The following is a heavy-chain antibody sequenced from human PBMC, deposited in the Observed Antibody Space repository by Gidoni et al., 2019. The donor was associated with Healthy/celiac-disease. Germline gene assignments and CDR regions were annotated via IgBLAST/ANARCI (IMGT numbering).Heavy chain of an antibody. CDR3: ARGLGTMVRGFYYYYGMDV. V-gene: IGHV1-69*01. J-gene: IGHJ6*02. D-gene: IGHD3-10*01. Sequence: QVQLVQSGAEVKKPGSSVKVSCKASGGTFSSSAISWVRQAPGQGLEWMGGIIPIFGTANYAQKFQGRVTITADESTSTAYMELSSLRSEDTAVYYCARGLGTMVRGFYYYYGMDVWGQGTTVTVSS. CDR1: GGTFSSSA. CDR2: IIPIFGTA.